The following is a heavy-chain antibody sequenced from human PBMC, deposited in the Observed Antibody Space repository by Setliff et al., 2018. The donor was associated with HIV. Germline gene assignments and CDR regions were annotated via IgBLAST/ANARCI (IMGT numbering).Heavy chain of an antibody. J-gene: IGHJ3*02. D-gene: IGHD2-2*01. V-gene: IGHV1-3*01. CDR1: GYTFTSYA. CDR2: INAGNGNT. CDR3: ARDLVASLTPAGFDAFDI. Sequence: ASVKVSCKASGYTFTSYAMHWVRQAPGQRLEWMGWINAGNGNTKYSQKFQGRVTITRDTSAGTAYMELRGLRSDDTAVYYCARDLVASLTPAGFDAFDIWGQGTLVTVSS.